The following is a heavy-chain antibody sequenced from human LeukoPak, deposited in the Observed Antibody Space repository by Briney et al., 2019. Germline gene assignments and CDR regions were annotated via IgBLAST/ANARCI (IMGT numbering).Heavy chain of an antibody. V-gene: IGHV1-18*01. J-gene: IGHJ3*02. Sequence: ASVKVSCKASGYTFTSYGIGWVRQAPGQGLEWMGWISAYNGNTNYAQNLQGRVTITTDTSTSTAYMELRSLRSDDTAVYYCARDDSLSLLGIAWAEDAFDIWGQGTMVTVSS. CDR3: ARDDSLSLLGIAWAEDAFDI. CDR1: GYTFTSYG. D-gene: IGHD6-19*01. CDR2: ISAYNGNT.